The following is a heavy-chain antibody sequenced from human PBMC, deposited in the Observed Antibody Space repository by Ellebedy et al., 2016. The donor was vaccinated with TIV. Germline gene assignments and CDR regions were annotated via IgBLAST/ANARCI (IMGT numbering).Heavy chain of an antibody. Sequence: GESLKISXAASGFTFSVHWITWVRQAPGKGLEWVANVKGDGSEKYSVDSVKGRFTISRDNAKNSVYLQMNSLRVEDTAVYYCARGHFGMDVWGQGTTVTVS. CDR1: GFTFSVHW. CDR3: ARGHFGMDV. J-gene: IGHJ6*02. V-gene: IGHV3-7*04. D-gene: IGHD3-3*02. CDR2: VKGDGSEK.